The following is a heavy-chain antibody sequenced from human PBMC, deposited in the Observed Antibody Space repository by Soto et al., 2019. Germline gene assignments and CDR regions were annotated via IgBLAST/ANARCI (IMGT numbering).Heavy chain of an antibody. CDR1: SGSISSGGYY. D-gene: IGHD3-16*01. Sequence: PSETLSLTCTVSSGSISSGGYYWSWIRQHPRKGLEWIGYIYYSGSTYYNPSLKSRVTISVDTSKNQFSLKLSSVTAADTAVYYCARDRVSDYDYIWGSYTNWGQGTLVTVSS. V-gene: IGHV4-31*03. CDR2: IYYSGST. CDR3: ARDRVSDYDYIWGSYTN. J-gene: IGHJ4*02.